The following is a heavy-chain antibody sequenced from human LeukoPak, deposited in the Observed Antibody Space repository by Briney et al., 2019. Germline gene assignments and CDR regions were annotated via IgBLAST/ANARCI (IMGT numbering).Heavy chain of an antibody. D-gene: IGHD5-12*01. CDR2: IIPIFGIA. J-gene: IGHJ4*02. CDR1: RGGFSSCG. V-gene: IGHV1-69*04. CDR3: ARVGGYEDFDS. Sequence: SVKVSCKGARGGFSSCGISWVRQAPGQGLEWMGRIIPIFGIANYAQKFQGRVTITADKSTSTAYMELSSLRSEDTAVYYCARVGGYEDFDSWAQGTLVTVSS.